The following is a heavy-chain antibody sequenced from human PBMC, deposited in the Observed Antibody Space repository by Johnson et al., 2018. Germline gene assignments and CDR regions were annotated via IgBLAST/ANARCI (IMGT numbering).Heavy chain of an antibody. D-gene: IGHD3-22*01. CDR1: GFTFSSYG. V-gene: IGHV3-30*03. Sequence: QVQLVQSGGGVVQPGRSLRLSCAASGFTFSSYGMHWVRQAPGKGLEWVAVISYDGSNKYYVDSVKGRFTITRDNSKKTLYVQMNSLRAEETATYYCARDFDSSDYFAFDIWGQGTKVTVSS. CDR2: ISYDGSNK. J-gene: IGHJ3*02. CDR3: ARDFDSSDYFAFDI.